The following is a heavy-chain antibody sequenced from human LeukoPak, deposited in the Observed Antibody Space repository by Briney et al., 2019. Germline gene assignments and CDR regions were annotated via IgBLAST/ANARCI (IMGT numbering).Heavy chain of an antibody. CDR2: ISYDGSNK. J-gene: IGHJ4*02. V-gene: IGHV3-30*18. CDR3: AKEPSYYDILTGYYFDY. Sequence: PGGTLRLSCAASGFTFSSYGMHWLRQAPGKGLERVAVISYDGSNKYYADSVKGRFTISRDNSKNTLYLQMNSLRAEDTAVYYCAKEPSYYDILTGYYFDYWGQGTLVTVSS. D-gene: IGHD3-9*01. CDR1: GFTFSSYG.